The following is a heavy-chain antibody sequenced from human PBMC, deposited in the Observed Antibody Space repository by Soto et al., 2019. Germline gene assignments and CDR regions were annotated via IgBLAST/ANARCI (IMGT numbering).Heavy chain of an antibody. CDR1: GFTFSSYW. CDR3: ARVSREVVPAAIDY. Sequence: EVQLVESGGGLVQPGGSLRLSCAASGFTFSSYWIHWVRQAPGKGLVWVSRINSDGSSTTYADSVKGRFTISRDNAKNTLYLRMTSLRAVDTAVYYCARVSREVVPAAIDYWGQGTLVTVSS. D-gene: IGHD2-2*01. J-gene: IGHJ4*02. CDR2: INSDGSST. V-gene: IGHV3-74*01.